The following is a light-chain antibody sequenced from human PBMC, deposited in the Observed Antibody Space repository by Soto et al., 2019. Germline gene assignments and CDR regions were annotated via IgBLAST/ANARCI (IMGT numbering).Light chain of an antibody. V-gene: IGKV4-1*01. CDR1: QSVLYSSNNKNY. CDR3: QQYYSTPPYT. Sequence: DIVMTQSPDSLAVSLGEGATINCKSSQSVLYSSNNKNYLAWYQQKPGQPPKLLIYWASTRESGVPHRFRGSGSGTDFTLTINSLQAEDVAVYYCQQYYSTPPYTFGQGTKLEIK. CDR2: WAS. J-gene: IGKJ2*01.